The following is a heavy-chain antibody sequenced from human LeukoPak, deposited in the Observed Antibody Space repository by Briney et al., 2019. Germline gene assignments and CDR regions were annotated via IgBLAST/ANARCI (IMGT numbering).Heavy chain of an antibody. D-gene: IGHD5-18*01. J-gene: IGHJ6*04. Sequence: SVKVSCKASGGTFSSYAISWVRQVPGQGLEWMGGIIPIFGTANYAQKFQGRVTITADKSTSTAYMELSSLRSEDTAVYYCARGFRSRRGYSYGSHYYYGMDVWGKGTTVTVSS. CDR2: IIPIFGTA. CDR3: ARGFRSRRGYSYGSHYYYGMDV. CDR1: GGTFSSYA. V-gene: IGHV1-69*06.